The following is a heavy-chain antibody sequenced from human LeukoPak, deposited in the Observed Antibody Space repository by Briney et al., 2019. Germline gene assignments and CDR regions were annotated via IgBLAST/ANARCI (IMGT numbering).Heavy chain of an antibody. V-gene: IGHV4-34*01. CDR1: GASFSYDY. J-gene: IGHJ5*01. CDR3: AKGVWAPRFDS. CDR2: INHSGTI. Sequence: SETLSLTCAVYGASFSYDYWSWIRQAPGKGLEWIGEINHSGTITYNPSLKSRVTISAEKSKSQFSLRLTSVAAADTAVYYCAKGVWAPRFDSWGQGTLVTVSS. D-gene: IGHD7-27*01.